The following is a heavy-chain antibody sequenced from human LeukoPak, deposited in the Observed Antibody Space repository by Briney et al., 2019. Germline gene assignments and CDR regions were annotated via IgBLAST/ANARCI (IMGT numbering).Heavy chain of an antibody. V-gene: IGHV3-11*01. D-gene: IGHD3-22*01. CDR2: ISSSGSTI. J-gene: IGHJ4*02. Sequence: GGSLRLSCAASGFTFSDYYMSWIRQAPGKGLEWVSYISSSGSTIYYADSVKGRFTISRDNAKNSLYLQINSLRAEDTAVYYCARDLTYDSSGYPGGFDYWGQGTLVTVSS. CDR3: ARDLTYDSSGYPGGFDY. CDR1: GFTFSDYY.